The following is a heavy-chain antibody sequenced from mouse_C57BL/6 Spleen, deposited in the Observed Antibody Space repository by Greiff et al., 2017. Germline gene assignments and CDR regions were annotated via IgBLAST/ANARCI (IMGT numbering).Heavy chain of an antibody. D-gene: IGHD2-4*01. J-gene: IGHJ3*01. Sequence: EVQLVESGGGLVKPGGSLKLSCAASGFTFSSYAMSWVRQTPEKRLEWVATISDGGSYTYYPDNVKGRFTISRANAKNNLYLQMRHLKSEDTAMYYCAREGDYDDGRFAYWGQGTLVTVSA. CDR2: ISDGGSYT. V-gene: IGHV5-4*01. CDR3: AREGDYDDGRFAY. CDR1: GFTFSSYA.